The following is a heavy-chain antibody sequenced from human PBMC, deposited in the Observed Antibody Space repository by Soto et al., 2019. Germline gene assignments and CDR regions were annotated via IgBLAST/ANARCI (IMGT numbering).Heavy chain of an antibody. V-gene: IGHV4-34*01. CDR1: GGSFSGYY. CDR3: ASLWILLWFGELFPFGMDV. J-gene: IGHJ6*02. D-gene: IGHD3-10*01. CDR2: INHSGST. Sequence: SETLSLTCAVYGGSFSGYYWSWIRQPPGKGLEWIGEINHSGSTNYNPSLKSRVTISVDTSKNQFSLKLSSVTAADTAVYYCASLWILLWFGELFPFGMDVLGQATMVT.